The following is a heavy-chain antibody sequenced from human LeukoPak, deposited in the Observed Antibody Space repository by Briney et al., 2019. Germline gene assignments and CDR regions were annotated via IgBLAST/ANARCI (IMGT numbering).Heavy chain of an antibody. Sequence: PSETLSLTCTVSGGSISSYYWSWIRQPPGKGLEWIGYIYYSGSTNYNPSLKSRVTISVDTSKNQFSLKLSSVTAADTAVYCCARAGPSGWYPNWFDPWGQGTLVTVSS. J-gene: IGHJ5*02. V-gene: IGHV4-59*01. D-gene: IGHD6-19*01. CDR2: IYYSGST. CDR1: GGSISSYY. CDR3: ARAGPSGWYPNWFDP.